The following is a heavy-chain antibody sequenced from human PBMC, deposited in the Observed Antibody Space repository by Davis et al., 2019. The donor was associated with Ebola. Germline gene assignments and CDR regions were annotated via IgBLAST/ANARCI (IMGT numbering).Heavy chain of an antibody. D-gene: IGHD5-24*01. CDR3: ARTEMATTNGGDAFDI. Sequence: GSLRLSCTVSGGSISSSSYYWGWIRQPPGKGLEWIGSIYYSGSTYYNPSLKSRVTISVDTSKNQFSLKLSSVTAADTAVYYCARTEMATTNGGDAFDIWGQGTMVTVSS. CDR2: IYYSGST. CDR1: GGSISSSSYY. V-gene: IGHV4-39*01. J-gene: IGHJ3*02.